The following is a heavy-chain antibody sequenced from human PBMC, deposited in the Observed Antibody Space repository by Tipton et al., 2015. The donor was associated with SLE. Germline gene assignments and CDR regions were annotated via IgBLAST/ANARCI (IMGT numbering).Heavy chain of an antibody. CDR1: GGSISSDY. Sequence: TLSLTCTVSGGSISSDYWNWIRQPPGKGLEWIGYIYYSGSTNYNPSLKSRVTISVDTSKKQFSLKLSSVTAADTAVYYCASIIEDSSGWYGYFQHWGQGTLVTVS. CDR3: ASIIEDSSGWYGYFQH. J-gene: IGHJ1*01. V-gene: IGHV4-59*12. CDR2: IYYSGST. D-gene: IGHD6-19*01.